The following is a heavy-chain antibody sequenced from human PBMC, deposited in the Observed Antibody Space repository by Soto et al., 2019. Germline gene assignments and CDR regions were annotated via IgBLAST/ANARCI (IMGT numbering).Heavy chain of an antibody. CDR2: IYYSGST. CDR3: ARSPNYYYYGFDV. V-gene: IGHV4-61*01. CDR1: GGSVISGTYF. Sequence: PSAPLSITCTVSGGSVISGTYFWSWILQSPGKRLEWIAYIYYSGSTNYNPSLKSRATISVDTSKSQVSLTLTSVTPADAAVYYCARSPNYYYYGFDVWGQGTTVTVSS. J-gene: IGHJ6*02.